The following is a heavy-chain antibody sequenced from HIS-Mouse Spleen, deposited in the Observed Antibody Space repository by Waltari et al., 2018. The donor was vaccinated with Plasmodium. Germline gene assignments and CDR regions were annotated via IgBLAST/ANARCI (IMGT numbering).Heavy chain of an antibody. Sequence: EVQLVESGGGLVQPGGSLRLSCAASGFTFSSYWMSWVRRAPGKGLEWVANIKQDGSEKYYVDSVKGRFTISRDNAKNSLYLQMNSLRAEDTAVYYCAREFGTGNWYFDLWGRGTLVTVSS. D-gene: IGHD7-27*01. V-gene: IGHV3-7*01. CDR1: GFTFSSYW. CDR3: AREFGTGNWYFDL. CDR2: IKQDGSEK. J-gene: IGHJ2*01.